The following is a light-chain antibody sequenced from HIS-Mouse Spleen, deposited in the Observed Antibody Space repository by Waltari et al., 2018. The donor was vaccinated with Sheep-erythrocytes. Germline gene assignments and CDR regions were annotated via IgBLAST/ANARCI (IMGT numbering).Light chain of an antibody. CDR2: QDS. V-gene: IGLV3-1*01. J-gene: IGLJ2*01. CDR1: KWGDKY. Sequence: SYELTQPPSVSVSPGQTASITCSGDKWGDKYACWYQQKPGQSPVLVIYQDSKGPSGIPGRFSGSNSGNTATLTISGTQAMDEADYYCQAWDSSTAVVFGGGTKLTVL. CDR3: QAWDSSTAVV.